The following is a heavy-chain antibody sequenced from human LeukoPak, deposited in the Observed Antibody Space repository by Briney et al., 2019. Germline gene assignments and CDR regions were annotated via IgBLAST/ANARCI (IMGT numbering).Heavy chain of an antibody. Sequence: GGSLRLSCAASGFTFSSYAMSWVRQAPGKGLEWVAVIWYDGSNKYYADSVKGRFTISRDNSKNTLYLQMNSLRAEDTAVYYCARGVLRYFDWSPSDDAFDIWGQGTMVTVSS. V-gene: IGHV3-33*08. CDR3: ARGVLRYFDWSPSDDAFDI. CDR2: IWYDGSNK. CDR1: GFTFSSYA. J-gene: IGHJ3*02. D-gene: IGHD3-9*01.